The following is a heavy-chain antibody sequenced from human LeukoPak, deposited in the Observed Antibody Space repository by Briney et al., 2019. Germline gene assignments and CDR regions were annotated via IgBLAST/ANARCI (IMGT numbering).Heavy chain of an antibody. D-gene: IGHD6-13*01. CDR2: IRYDGSNK. V-gene: IGHV3-30*02. Sequence: GGSLRLSCAASGFTFSSYGIHWVRQAPGKGLEWVAFIRYDGSNKYYADSVKGRFTISRDNSKNTLYLQMNSLRAEDTAVYYCAKDTSSSWPNYFDYWGQGTLVAVSS. J-gene: IGHJ4*02. CDR3: AKDTSSSWPNYFDY. CDR1: GFTFSSYG.